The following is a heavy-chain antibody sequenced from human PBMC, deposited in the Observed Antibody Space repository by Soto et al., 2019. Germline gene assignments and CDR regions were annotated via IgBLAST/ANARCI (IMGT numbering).Heavy chain of an antibody. Sequence: DVHIVESGGGLVQPGRSLRLYCAASGFTFDDYTMHWVRQAPGKGLEWVSGISWNSGTLGYADSVKGRFTISRDNAKKSLYLQMTGLRAEDTALYYCVKALGEYSGNSLNYWGQGTLVTVSS. CDR1: GFTFDDYT. CDR3: VKALGEYSGNSLNY. V-gene: IGHV3-9*01. J-gene: IGHJ4*02. CDR2: ISWNSGTL. D-gene: IGHD1-26*01.